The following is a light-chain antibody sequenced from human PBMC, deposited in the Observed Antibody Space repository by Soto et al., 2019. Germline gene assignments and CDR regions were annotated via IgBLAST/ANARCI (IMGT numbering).Light chain of an antibody. CDR1: SSDVGTYNL. CDR3: CSYAGSRIFV. Sequence: QSVLTQPASVSGSPGQSITISCTGSSSDVGTYNLVSWYQHHPGKAPKLMISEVIKRPSGVSNRFSGSKSGNTASLTISGLQAEDEADYYCCSYAGSRIFVFGGGTKLTVL. J-gene: IGLJ2*01. V-gene: IGLV2-23*02. CDR2: EVI.